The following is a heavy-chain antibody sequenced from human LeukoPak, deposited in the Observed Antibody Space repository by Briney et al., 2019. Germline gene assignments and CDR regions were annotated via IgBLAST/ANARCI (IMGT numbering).Heavy chain of an antibody. CDR3: ARTLYIASAPGGFDY. V-gene: IGHV1-2*02. CDR1: GYTFTGHY. D-gene: IGHD3-16*01. Sequence: ASVKVSCKASGYTFTGHYIHWVRQAPGQGLEWMGWINPKNAATNYAQKFQGRVTMTRDTSTGTVYMEVNALRSDDTAVYYCARTLYIASAPGGFDYWGQGTLVTVSS. CDR2: INPKNAAT. J-gene: IGHJ4*02.